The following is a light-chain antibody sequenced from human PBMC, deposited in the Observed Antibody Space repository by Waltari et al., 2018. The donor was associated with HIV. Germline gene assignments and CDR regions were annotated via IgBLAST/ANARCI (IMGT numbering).Light chain of an antibody. V-gene: IGLV2-14*01. J-gene: IGLJ2*01. CDR2: EVS. CDR1: SSDIGAYNY. Sequence: QSALTQPASVSGSPGQSITISCTGTSSDIGAYNYVSWYQQHPAKAPKLMIYEVSNRPSGVSNRFSGSKSGNTASLTISGLQAEDEADYYCSSYGGSNNVLFGGGTKLTVL. CDR3: SSYGGSNNVL.